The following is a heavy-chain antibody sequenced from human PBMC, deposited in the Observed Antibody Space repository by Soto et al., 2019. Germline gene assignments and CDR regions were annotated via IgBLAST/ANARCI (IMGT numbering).Heavy chain of an antibody. Sequence: GGSLSLSCAASGFTLINYGIHWVRQAPGKGLEWVAVMSYDANNKNYADSVKGRFTISRDNSKNTLYLQMNSLRAEDSAVYYCAKGHIVGTTSSYFDYWGRGTLVTVSS. CDR2: MSYDANNK. CDR3: AKGHIVGTTSSYFDY. CDR1: GFTLINYG. J-gene: IGHJ4*02. D-gene: IGHD1-26*01. V-gene: IGHV3-30*18.